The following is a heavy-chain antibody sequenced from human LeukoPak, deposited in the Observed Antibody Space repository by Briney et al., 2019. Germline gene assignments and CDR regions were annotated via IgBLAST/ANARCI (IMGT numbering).Heavy chain of an antibody. V-gene: IGHV4-30-4*01. D-gene: IGHD3-22*01. Sequence: SETLSLTCTVSGGSISSGDYYWSWIRQPPGKGLEWIGYIYYSGSAYYNPFLKSRVTMSIDTSKNQFSLRLNSVTAADTALYYCARGTPYYYDSSGYYFDYWGQGTLVTVSS. CDR1: GGSISSGDYY. CDR2: IYYSGSA. CDR3: ARGTPYYYDSSGYYFDY. J-gene: IGHJ4*02.